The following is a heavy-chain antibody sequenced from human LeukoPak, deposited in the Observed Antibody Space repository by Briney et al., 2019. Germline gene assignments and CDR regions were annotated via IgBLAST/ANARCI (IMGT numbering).Heavy chain of an antibody. CDR1: GVSISSYY. V-gene: IGHV4-34*01. CDR2: INHSGST. Sequence: PSETLSLTCTVSGVSISSYYWSWIRQPPGKGLEWIGEINHSGSTNYNPSLKSRVTISVDTSKNQFSLKLSSVTAADTAVYYCAGGTGYSSSWYDYWGQGTLVTVSS. J-gene: IGHJ4*02. D-gene: IGHD6-13*01. CDR3: AGGTGYSSSWYDY.